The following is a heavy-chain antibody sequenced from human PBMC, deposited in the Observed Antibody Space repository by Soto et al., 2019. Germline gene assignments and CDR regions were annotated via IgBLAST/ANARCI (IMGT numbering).Heavy chain of an antibody. CDR1: GGSISSYD. CDR3: ARGIHYDFWSGYSDYYYYMDV. V-gene: IGHV4-59*01. J-gene: IGHJ6*03. D-gene: IGHD3-3*01. Sequence: SETLSLTSTVSGGSISSYDWSWIRQPPGKGLEWIGYIYYSGSTNYNPSLKSRVTISVDTSKNQFSLKLSSVTAADTAVYYCARGIHYDFWSGYSDYYYYMDVWGKGTTVTVSS. CDR2: IYYSGST.